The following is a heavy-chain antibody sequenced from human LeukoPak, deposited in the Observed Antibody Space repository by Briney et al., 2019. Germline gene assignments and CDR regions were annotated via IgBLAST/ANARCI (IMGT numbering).Heavy chain of an antibody. CDR3: ANVLRFLEWGGDAFDI. Sequence: ASVKVSCKASGGTFSSYAISWVRQAPGQGLEWMGRIIPILGIANYAQKFHGRVTITADKSTSTAYMELSSLRSEDTAVYYCANVLRFLEWGGDAFDIWGQGTMVTVSS. CDR1: GGTFSSYA. D-gene: IGHD3-3*01. V-gene: IGHV1-69*04. J-gene: IGHJ3*02. CDR2: IIPILGIA.